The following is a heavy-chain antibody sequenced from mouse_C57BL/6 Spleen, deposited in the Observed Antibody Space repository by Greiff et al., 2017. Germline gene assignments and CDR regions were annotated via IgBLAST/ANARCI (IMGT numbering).Heavy chain of an antibody. D-gene: IGHD2-4*01. J-gene: IGHJ3*01. CDR2: IYPRSGNT. CDR3: ARSGYDYDGFAY. V-gene: IGHV1-81*01. CDR1: GYTFTSYG. Sequence: VQLQQSGAELARPGASVKLSCKASGYTFTSYGISWVKQRTGQGLEWIGEIYPRSGNTYYNEKFKGKATLTADKSSSTAYMELRSLTSEDSAVYFCARSGYDYDGFAYWGQGTLVTVSA.